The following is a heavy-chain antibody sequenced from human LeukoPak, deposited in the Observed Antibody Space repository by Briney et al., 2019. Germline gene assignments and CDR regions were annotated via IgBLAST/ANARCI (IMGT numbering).Heavy chain of an antibody. CDR1: GLSFSGYY. CDR3: ARFYCSGSYYKARKGGYFDY. D-gene: IGHD3-10*01. CDR2: INHSGSP. V-gene: IGHV4-34*01. J-gene: IGHJ4*02. Sequence: AEALSLTCAGFGLSFSGYYWSWLRQPPGKGLEGVGEINHSGSPNYNASLKSRVTISVDTSNDQFSLTLSSVTAADTAVYYCARFYCSGSYYKARKGGYFDYWGQGTLVTVSS.